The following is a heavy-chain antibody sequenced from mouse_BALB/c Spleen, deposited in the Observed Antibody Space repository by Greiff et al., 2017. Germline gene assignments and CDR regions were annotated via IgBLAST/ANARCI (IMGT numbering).Heavy chain of an antibody. V-gene: IGHV5-17*02. D-gene: IGHD1-1*01. CDR2: ISSGSSTI. J-gene: IGHJ4*01. Sequence: EVHLVESGGGLVQPGGSRKLSCAASGFTFSSFGMHWVRQAPEKGLEWVAYISSGSSTIYYADTVKGRFTISRDNPKNTLFLQMTSLRSEDTAMYYCARSGSLRGAMDYWGQGTSVTVSS. CDR3: ARSGSLRGAMDY. CDR1: GFTFSSFG.